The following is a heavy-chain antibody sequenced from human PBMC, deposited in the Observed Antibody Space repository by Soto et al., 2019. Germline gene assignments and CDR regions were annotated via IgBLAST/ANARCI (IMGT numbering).Heavy chain of an antibody. D-gene: IGHD4-17*01. Sequence: EVQLVESGGGLVQPGRSLRLSCAASGFTFDDYAMHWVRQAPGKGLEWVSGISWNSGSIGHADSVKGRFTISRDNAKNSLYLQMKSLRAEDTALYYCARGGTTNRYYYYGMDVWGQGTTVTVSS. V-gene: IGHV3-9*01. CDR1: GFTFDDYA. CDR3: ARGGTTNRYYYYGMDV. CDR2: ISWNSGSI. J-gene: IGHJ6*02.